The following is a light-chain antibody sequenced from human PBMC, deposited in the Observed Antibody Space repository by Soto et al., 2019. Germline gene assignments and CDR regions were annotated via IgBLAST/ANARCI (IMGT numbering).Light chain of an antibody. CDR3: MQALHTPST. V-gene: IGKV2-28*01. CDR1: QSLLHSNGYNY. CDR2: LGS. J-gene: IGKJ1*01. Sequence: DIVMTQSPLSLPVTPGEPASISCRSSQSLLHSNGYNYLDWYLQKPGQSPQLLIYLGSNRASGVPDRFSGSGSGTDFTLKISRVEADDVRVYYCMQALHTPSTLGQGTKV.